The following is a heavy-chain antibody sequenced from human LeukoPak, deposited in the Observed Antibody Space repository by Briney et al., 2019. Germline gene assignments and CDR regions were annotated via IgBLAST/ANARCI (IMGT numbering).Heavy chain of an antibody. J-gene: IGHJ4*02. D-gene: IGHD6-13*01. CDR1: GFTVSSNY. V-gene: IGHV3-66*01. CDR3: ARWAAAGLRAFDY. Sequence: GGSLRLSCAASGFTVSSNYMSWVRQAPGKGLEWVSVIYSGGSTYYSDSVKGRFTISRDNSKNTLYLQMNSLRAEDTAVYYCARWAAAGLRAFDYWGQGTLVTVSS. CDR2: IYSGGST.